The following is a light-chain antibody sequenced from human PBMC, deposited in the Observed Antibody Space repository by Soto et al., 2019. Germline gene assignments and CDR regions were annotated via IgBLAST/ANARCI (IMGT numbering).Light chain of an antibody. CDR2: DAS. CDR3: QHRV. J-gene: IGKJ3*01. Sequence: DIQMTQSPSTLSASVGDRVTITCRASQDISTWLAWYQRRPGKAPHLLIYDASRLQSGVPSRFTGSGSGTEFTLTVSSLQPDDFATYYCQHRVFGPGTTLEIK. CDR1: QDISTW. V-gene: IGKV1-5*01.